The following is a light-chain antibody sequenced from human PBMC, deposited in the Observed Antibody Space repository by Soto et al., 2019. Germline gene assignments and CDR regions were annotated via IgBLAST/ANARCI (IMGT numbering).Light chain of an antibody. J-gene: IGLJ3*02. CDR1: SSDVGDYNY. CDR2: EVS. Sequence: QSVLTQPASVSGSPGQSITIFCTGTSSDVGDYNYVSWYQQHPDKAPKLMIYEVSNRPSGVSNRFSGSKSGNTASLSISGLQAEDEADYYCMSYTSSSAWVFGGGTKLTVL. V-gene: IGLV2-14*01. CDR3: MSYTSSSAWV.